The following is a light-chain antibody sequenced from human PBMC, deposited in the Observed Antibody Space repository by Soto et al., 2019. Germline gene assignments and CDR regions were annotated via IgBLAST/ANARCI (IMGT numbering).Light chain of an antibody. J-gene: IGKJ1*01. V-gene: IGKV1-39*01. CDR3: QQSYSIRT. CDR2: AAS. CDR1: QALSNY. Sequence: DIQLTQSPSVLSASVGDTVTITCRASQALSNYLNWYQQKPGKAPKLLIYAASSLQSGVPSRFSGSGSGTDFTLTISSLQPEDFATYYCQQSYSIRTFGQGTKVDIK.